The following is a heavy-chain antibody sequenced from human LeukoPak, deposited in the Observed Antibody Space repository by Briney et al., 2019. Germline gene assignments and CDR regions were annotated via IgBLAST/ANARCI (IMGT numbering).Heavy chain of an antibody. D-gene: IGHD3-22*01. CDR1: GYTFTGYY. CDR2: INPNNNGT. V-gene: IGHV1-2*02. CDR3: ARMAGDSSGYTPIDY. Sequence: ASVKVSCKASGYTFTGYYMHWVRQAPGQGLQWMGWINPNNNGTNYAQKFQGRVTMTRDTSISTGYMELSRLRSDDTALYYCARMAGDSSGYTPIDYWGQGTLVTVSS. J-gene: IGHJ4*02.